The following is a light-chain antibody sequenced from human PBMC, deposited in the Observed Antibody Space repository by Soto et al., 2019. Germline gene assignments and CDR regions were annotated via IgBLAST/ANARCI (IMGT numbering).Light chain of an antibody. J-gene: IGKJ1*01. CDR1: QSVSSN. Sequence: ILMTQSPATLSVSPGERATLSCRASQSVSSNLAWYQQKPGQGPRLLIYGASTRATGIPARFSGSGSGTEFTLTISSLQSEVFAVYFSQQYNDWPRTFGQGTKV. CDR3: QQYNDWPRT. V-gene: IGKV3-15*01. CDR2: GAS.